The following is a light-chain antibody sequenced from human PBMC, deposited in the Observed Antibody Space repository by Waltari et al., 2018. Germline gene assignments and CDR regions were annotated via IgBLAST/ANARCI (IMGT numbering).Light chain of an antibody. V-gene: IGKV1-39*01. CDR1: QSIGSN. CDR2: GAS. J-gene: IGKJ1*01. Sequence: DIQMTQSPSSLSASVGDRVTITCRASQSIGSNLSWYQQKPGKAPNLLIYGASSLQSGVPSRFSASGSGTYFTLTISSLQPEDVASYYCQQSYSSPRTFGQGTKVEVK. CDR3: QQSYSSPRT.